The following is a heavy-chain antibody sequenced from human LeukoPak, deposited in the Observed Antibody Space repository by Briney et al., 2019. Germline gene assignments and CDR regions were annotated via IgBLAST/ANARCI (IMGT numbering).Heavy chain of an antibody. CDR2: IKSKADGATI. CDR3: ARDVSTRNYGMDV. D-gene: IGHD2/OR15-2a*01. Sequence: GGSLRLSCAASGITFSSHAMSWVRQAPGKGLEWVGLIKSKADGATIDYAAPVKGRFTISRDDSKNTLYLQMNSLRAEDTAVYYCARDVSTRNYGMDVWGQGTTVTVSS. J-gene: IGHJ6*02. CDR1: GITFSSHA. V-gene: IGHV3-15*01.